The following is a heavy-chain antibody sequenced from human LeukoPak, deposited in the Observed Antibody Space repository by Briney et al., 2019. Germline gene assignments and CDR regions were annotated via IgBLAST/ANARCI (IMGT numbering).Heavy chain of an antibody. CDR1: GLTFSGQW. J-gene: IGHJ4*02. CDR3: AYSNNLNY. CDR2: IKHGGSEK. Sequence: GGSLRLSCAVSGLTFSGQWMNWVRQAPGQGLEWVANIKHGGSEKYYVDSVKGRFTISREDAKSSLSLQMNSVGAEDTAVYYCAYSNNLNYWGQGTLVTVSS. D-gene: IGHD6-13*01. V-gene: IGHV3-7*01.